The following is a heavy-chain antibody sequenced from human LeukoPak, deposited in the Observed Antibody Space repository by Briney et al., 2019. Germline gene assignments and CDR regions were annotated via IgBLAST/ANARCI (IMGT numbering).Heavy chain of an antibody. J-gene: IGHJ4*02. Sequence: SETLSLTCTVSGASISSNSYYWGWIRQPPGKGLEWIGTIYYSGSTYYKLSLKSRVTISVDTSKNQFSLKLNSVTAADTAVYYCARLRDSSGWYLFFDYWGQGTLVTVSS. D-gene: IGHD6-19*01. CDR1: GASISSNSYY. CDR3: ARLRDSSGWYLFFDY. V-gene: IGHV4-39*01. CDR2: IYYSGST.